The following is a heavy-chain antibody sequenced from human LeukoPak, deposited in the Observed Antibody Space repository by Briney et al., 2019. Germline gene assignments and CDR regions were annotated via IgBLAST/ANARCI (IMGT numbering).Heavy chain of an antibody. D-gene: IGHD2-21*02. CDR1: GFTFSSYG. V-gene: IGHV3-33*08. CDR2: IWYDGSNK. Sequence: GGSLRLSCSASGFTFSSYGMHWVRQAPGNGLEWVALIWYDGSNKYYADSVKGRFTISRDNSKNTLYLQMNSLRAEDTAVYYCARDRGAYCGGDCYPDIWGQGTMVTVSS. J-gene: IGHJ3*02. CDR3: ARDRGAYCGGDCYPDI.